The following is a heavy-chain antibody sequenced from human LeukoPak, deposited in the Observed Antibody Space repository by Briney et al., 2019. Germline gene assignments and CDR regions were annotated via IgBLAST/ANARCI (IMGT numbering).Heavy chain of an antibody. CDR2: IGWNSGSI. CDR1: GFTFDDYA. J-gene: IGHJ3*02. D-gene: IGHD1-26*01. V-gene: IGHV3-9*01. Sequence: HSGGSLRLSCAASGFTFDDYAMHWVRQAPGKGLEWVSGIGWNSGSIGYADSVKGRFTISRDNAKNSLYLQMNSLRAEDTAFYYCAKDREWEPYGVFDIWAQGTRVTVFS. CDR3: AKDREWEPYGVFDI.